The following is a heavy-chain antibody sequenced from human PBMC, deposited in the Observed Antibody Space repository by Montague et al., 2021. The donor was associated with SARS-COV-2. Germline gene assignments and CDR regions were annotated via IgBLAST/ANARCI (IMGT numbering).Heavy chain of an antibody. Sequence: SETRSLTCTVSGGSITGYYWSWLRRSPGKGLEWIAYIYDGGAVNYNPSLGSRVTISTDTSKNQLSLKVNSVTAADTAVYYRVRDHPYGGPRGAYDIWGQGTVVTVSS. CDR1: GGSITGYY. CDR2: IYDGGAV. V-gene: IGHV4-59*01. CDR3: VRDHPYGGPRGAYDI. J-gene: IGHJ3*02. D-gene: IGHD4-23*01.